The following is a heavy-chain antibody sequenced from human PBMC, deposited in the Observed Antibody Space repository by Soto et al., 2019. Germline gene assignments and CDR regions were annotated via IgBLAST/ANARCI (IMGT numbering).Heavy chain of an antibody. J-gene: IGHJ3*02. D-gene: IGHD3-10*01. CDR2: ISSDGNNQ. V-gene: IGHV3-30*18. CDR3: AKERGVLDAFDM. Sequence: QVQLVESGGGVVQPGTSLRLSCAASGCTSSSFVIHWVRQAPGKGLEWLAVISSDGNNQYYADSVKGRFTISRDNSKRTLYLQVNSLRAEDTAVYFCAKERGVLDAFDMWGLGTMVTVS. CDR1: GCTSSSFV.